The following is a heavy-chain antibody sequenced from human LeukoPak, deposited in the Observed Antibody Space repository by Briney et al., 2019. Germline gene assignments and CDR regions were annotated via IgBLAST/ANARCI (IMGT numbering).Heavy chain of an antibody. CDR1: GFTFSSYA. CDR2: IWYDGSNK. J-gene: IGHJ6*02. D-gene: IGHD3-3*01. CDR3: ARAQEGYDFWSGYGYYYGMDV. Sequence: PGRSLGLSCAASGFTFSSYAFHWVRRAPGKGLEWVSLIWYDGSNKYYADSVKGRFAISRDNSNNLLYLQMNSLRAEDTAVYYCARAQEGYDFWSGYGYYYGMDVWGQGTTVTVSS. V-gene: IGHV3-33*01.